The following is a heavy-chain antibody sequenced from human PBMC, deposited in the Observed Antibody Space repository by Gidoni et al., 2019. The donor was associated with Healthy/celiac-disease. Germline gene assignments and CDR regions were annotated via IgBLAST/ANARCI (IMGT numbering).Heavy chain of an antibody. CDR3: ARDSGYYDFWSGYYRVEYFDL. J-gene: IGHJ2*01. CDR2: IKQDGSEK. D-gene: IGHD3-3*01. V-gene: IGHV3-7*01. Sequence: EVQLVESGGGLVQPGGSLRLSCAASGFTFSSYWMSWVRQAPGKGLEWVANIKQDGSEKYYVDSVKGRFTISRDNAKNSLYLQMNSLRAEDTAVYYCARDSGYYDFWSGYYRVEYFDLWGRGTLVTVSS. CDR1: GFTFSSYW.